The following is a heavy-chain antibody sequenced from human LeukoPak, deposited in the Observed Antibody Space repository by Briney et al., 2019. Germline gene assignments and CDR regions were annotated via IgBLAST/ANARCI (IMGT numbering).Heavy chain of an antibody. CDR1: GYSISSGDY. J-gene: IGHJ4*02. V-gene: IGHV4-38-2*02. Sequence: SETLSLTCTVSGYSISSGDYWGWIRQPPGKGLEWIGSIYHSGSTYYNPSLKSRVTISVDTSKNQFSLKLSSVTAADTAVYYCARAPELPQIDYWGQGTLVTVSS. CDR3: ARAPELPQIDY. D-gene: IGHD3-10*01. CDR2: IYHSGST.